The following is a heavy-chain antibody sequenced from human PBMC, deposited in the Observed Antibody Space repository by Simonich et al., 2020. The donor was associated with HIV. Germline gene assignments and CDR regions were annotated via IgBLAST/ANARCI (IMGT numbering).Heavy chain of an antibody. CDR2: IYYSGST. CDR1: GDSISSYY. D-gene: IGHD7-27*01. J-gene: IGHJ3*02. CDR3: ARGLTVDAFDI. Sequence: GAGLVKPSETLSLTCTVSGDSISSYYWNWIRQPPGKGLEWIGYIYYSGSTNYNPSRKSRVTISVDTSKNQFSLKLTSVIAADTAVYYCARGLTVDAFDIWGQGTMVTVSS. V-gene: IGHV4-59*12.